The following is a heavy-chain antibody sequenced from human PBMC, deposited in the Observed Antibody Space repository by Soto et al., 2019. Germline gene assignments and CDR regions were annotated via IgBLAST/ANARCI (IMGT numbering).Heavy chain of an antibody. CDR1: GGSISSYY. D-gene: IGHD5-18*01. J-gene: IGHJ4*02. V-gene: IGHV4-59*01. CDR3: AREVGGYRYGFDY. Sequence: TLSLTCTVSGGSISSYYWSWIRQPPGKGLEWIGYIYYSGSTNYNPSLKSRVTISVDTSKNQFSLKLSSVTAADTAVYYRAREVGGYRYGFDYWGQGTLVTVSS. CDR2: IYYSGST.